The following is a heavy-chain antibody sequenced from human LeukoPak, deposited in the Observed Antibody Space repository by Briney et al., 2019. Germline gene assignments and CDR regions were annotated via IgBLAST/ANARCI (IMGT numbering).Heavy chain of an antibody. J-gene: IGHJ6*03. CDR3: ARHKDYYYSYMDV. CDR2: IYYSGST. CDR1: GGSISYYY. Sequence: SETLSLTCTVSGGSISYYYWSWIRQPPGKGLEGIGTIYYSGSTYYNPSLTSRVTISVDTSKNQFSLKLSSVTAADTAVYYCARHKDYYYSYMDVWGKGTTVTISS. V-gene: IGHV4-59*04.